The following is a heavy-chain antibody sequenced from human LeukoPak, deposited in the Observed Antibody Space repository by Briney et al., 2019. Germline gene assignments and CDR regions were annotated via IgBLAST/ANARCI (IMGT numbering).Heavy chain of an antibody. CDR1: GGSFSGYY. D-gene: IGHD6-13*01. J-gene: IGHJ6*03. V-gene: IGHV4-34*01. Sequence: SETLSLTCAVYGGSFSGYYWSWIRQPPGKGLEWIGEINHSGSTNYNPSLKSRVTISVDTSKNQFSLKLSSVTAADTAVYYCARERPRQQLVSYYYYYCYMDVWGKGTTVTVSS. CDR2: INHSGST. CDR3: ARERPRQQLVSYYYYYCYMDV.